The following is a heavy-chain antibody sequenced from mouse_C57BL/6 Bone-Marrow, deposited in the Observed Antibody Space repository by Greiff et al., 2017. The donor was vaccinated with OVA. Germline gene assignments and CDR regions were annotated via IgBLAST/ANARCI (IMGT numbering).Heavy chain of an antibody. CDR1: GFTFSSYT. CDR2: ISGGGGNT. CDR3: ARHDTSAWFAY. V-gene: IGHV5-9*01. Sequence: EVQVVESGGGLVKPGGSLKLSCAASGFTFSSYTMSWVRQTPEKRLEWVATISGGGGNTYYPDSVKGRFTISRDNAKNTLYLQMSSLRSEDTALYYCARHDTSAWFAYWGQGTLVTVSA. J-gene: IGHJ3*01.